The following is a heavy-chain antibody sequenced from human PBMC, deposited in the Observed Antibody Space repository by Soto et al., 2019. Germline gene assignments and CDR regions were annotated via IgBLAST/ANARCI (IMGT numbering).Heavy chain of an antibody. CDR2: IKQDGSEK. V-gene: IGHV3-7*04. Sequence: EVQLVESGGGLVQPGGSLRLSCAASGFTFSSYWMSWVRQVPGKGLEWVANIKQDGSEKYYVDSVKGRFTISRDNAKNSLYLQMNSLRAEDTAVYYCARSVYGDYFDYWGQGTLVTVSS. D-gene: IGHD4-17*01. CDR1: GFTFSSYW. J-gene: IGHJ4*02. CDR3: ARSVYGDYFDY.